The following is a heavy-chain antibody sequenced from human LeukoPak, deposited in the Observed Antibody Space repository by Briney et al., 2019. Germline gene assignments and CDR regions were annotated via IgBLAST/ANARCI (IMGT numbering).Heavy chain of an antibody. CDR3: AKGAYCSGGSCYSFGQPYYYYGMDV. V-gene: IGHV3-23*01. J-gene: IGHJ6*02. Sequence: GGSLRLSCAASGFTFSSYAMSWVRQAPGKGLEWVSAISGSGGSTYYADSVKGRFTISRDNSKNTLYLQMNSLRAEDTAVYYCAKGAYCSGGSCYSFGQPYYYYGMDVWGQGTTVTVSS. CDR1: GFTFSSYA. D-gene: IGHD2-15*01. CDR2: ISGSGGST.